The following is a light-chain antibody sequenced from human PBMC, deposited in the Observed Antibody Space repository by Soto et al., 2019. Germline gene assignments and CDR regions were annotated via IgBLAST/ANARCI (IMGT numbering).Light chain of an antibody. CDR3: CSYAGSNYV. J-gene: IGLJ1*01. V-gene: IGLV2-23*02. Sequence: QSVLTQPASVSGSPGQSITISCTGTSSDVGSYNLVSWYQQHPGKAPKLMIYEVSKRPSGVSNRFSGSKSGNTASLTISGLQAEDGADYYCCSYAGSNYVFGTGTKLTVL. CDR1: SSDVGSYNL. CDR2: EVS.